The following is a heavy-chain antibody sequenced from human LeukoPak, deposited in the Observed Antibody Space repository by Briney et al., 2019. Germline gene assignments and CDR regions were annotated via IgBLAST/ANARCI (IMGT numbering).Heavy chain of an antibody. CDR1: GGTFSSYA. V-gene: IGHV1-69*04. J-gene: IGHJ3*02. CDR3: ARGVEMATTNAFDI. Sequence: ASVKVSCKASGGTFSSYAISGVRQAPGQGLEWMGRIIPILGIANYAQKFQGRVTITADKSTSTAYMELSSLRSEDTAVYYCARGVEMATTNAFDIWGQGTMVTVSS. D-gene: IGHD5-24*01. CDR2: IIPILGIA.